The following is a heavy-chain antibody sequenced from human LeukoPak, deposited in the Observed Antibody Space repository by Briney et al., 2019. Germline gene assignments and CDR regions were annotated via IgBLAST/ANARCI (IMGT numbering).Heavy chain of an antibody. CDR1: GFTFSSYW. Sequence: GGSLRLSCAASGFTFSSYWMSWVRQAPGKGLEWVANIKQDGSEKYYVDSVKGRFTISRDNAKNSLYLQMNSMRAEDTAVYYCSRVEGYSSSWYSPNWFDPWGQGTLVTVSS. V-gene: IGHV3-7*01. CDR3: SRVEGYSSSWYSPNWFDP. CDR2: IKQDGSEK. J-gene: IGHJ5*02. D-gene: IGHD6-13*01.